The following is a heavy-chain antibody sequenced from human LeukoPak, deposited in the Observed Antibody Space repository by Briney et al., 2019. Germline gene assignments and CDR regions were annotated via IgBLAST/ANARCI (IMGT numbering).Heavy chain of an antibody. CDR1: GYSFTSYW. CDR3: AIVQTTVTNFFTRNQTTHYTDV. V-gene: IGHV5-51*01. J-gene: IGHJ6*03. Sequence: GESLKISCKGSGYSFTSYWIGWVRQMPGKGLEWMGIIYPGDSDTRYSPSFQGQVTISADKSISTAYLQWSSLKASDTAMYYCAIVQTTVTNFFTRNQTTHYTDVWGKGTTVTVSS. D-gene: IGHD4-17*01. CDR2: IYPGDSDT.